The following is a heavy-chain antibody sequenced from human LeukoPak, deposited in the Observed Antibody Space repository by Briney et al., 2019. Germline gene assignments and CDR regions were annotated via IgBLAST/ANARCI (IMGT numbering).Heavy chain of an antibody. CDR2: INSDGSST. CDR3: ATQSGGNVY. J-gene: IGHJ4*02. Sequence: PGGSLRLSCAASGFTFSSYWMHWVRRAPGKGLVWVSRINSDGSSTNYADSVKGRFTISRDNAKNSLYLQMNSLRADDTAVYYCATQSGGNVYWGQGTLVTVSS. V-gene: IGHV3-74*01. CDR1: GFTFSSYW. D-gene: IGHD4-23*01.